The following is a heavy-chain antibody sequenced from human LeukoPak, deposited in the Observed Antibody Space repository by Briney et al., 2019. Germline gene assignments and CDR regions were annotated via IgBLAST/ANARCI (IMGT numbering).Heavy chain of an antibody. J-gene: IGHJ4*02. Sequence: AESLRLSCAASGYTFSNYAMSWVRQAPPKGLQWVSAFSPRGGGTYYAASVKGRFTISRDNSKNTLSLQMNSLRAEDTAVYYCARALRIYYYFDYWGQGTLGTVSS. CDR2: FSPRGGGT. V-gene: IGHV3-23*01. CDR1: GYTFSNYA. D-gene: IGHD1-26*01. CDR3: ARALRIYYYFDY.